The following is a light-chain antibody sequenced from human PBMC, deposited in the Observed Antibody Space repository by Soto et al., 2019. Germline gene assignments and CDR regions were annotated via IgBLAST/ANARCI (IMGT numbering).Light chain of an antibody. CDR2: GAS. J-gene: IGKJ5*01. Sequence: IVLTQSPGTLSLSPGERATLSCRASQSVSSSYLAWYQQKPGQAPRLLIYGASSRATGIPDRFSGSGSGTDFTLTISRLEPEDFAVYYCQQYGSSLITFAQGTRLEIK. CDR1: QSVSSSY. V-gene: IGKV3-20*01. CDR3: QQYGSSLIT.